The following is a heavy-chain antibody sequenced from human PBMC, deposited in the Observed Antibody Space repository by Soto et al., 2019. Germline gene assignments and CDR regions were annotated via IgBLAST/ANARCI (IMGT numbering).Heavy chain of an antibody. CDR3: ARAGGAIAVADY. Sequence: QVQLVESGGGVVQPGRSLRLSCAASGFTFSSCGMHWVRQAPGKGLEWVAVIWYDGSNKYYADSVKGRFTISRDNSKNTLYLQMNSLRAEDTAVYYCARAGGAIAVADYWGQGTLVTVSS. CDR2: IWYDGSNK. V-gene: IGHV3-33*01. D-gene: IGHD6-19*01. CDR1: GFTFSSCG. J-gene: IGHJ4*02.